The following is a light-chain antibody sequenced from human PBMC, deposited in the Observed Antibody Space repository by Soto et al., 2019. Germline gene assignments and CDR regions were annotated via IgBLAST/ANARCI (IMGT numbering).Light chain of an antibody. Sequence: EIVITQSPSTLSVSPGERATLSCRASQSVSSYLAWYQQKPGQAPRLLIYDASNRATGIPARFSGSGSGTDFTLTISSLEPEDFAVYYCQQRSNWPLFGGGTKVAIK. CDR1: QSVSSY. CDR2: DAS. V-gene: IGKV3-11*01. CDR3: QQRSNWPL. J-gene: IGKJ4*01.